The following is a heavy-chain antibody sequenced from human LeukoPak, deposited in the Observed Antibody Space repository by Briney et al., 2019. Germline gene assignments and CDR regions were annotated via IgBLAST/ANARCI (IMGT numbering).Heavy chain of an antibody. Sequence: SETLSLTCTVSGGSISSGDYYWSWIRQPPGKGLEWIGYIYYSGSTYYNPSLKSRVTISVDTSKNQFSLELSSVTAADTAVYYCARGTYYYDSSGYCLDYWGQGTLVTVSS. CDR2: IYYSGST. D-gene: IGHD3-22*01. CDR3: ARGTYYYDSSGYCLDY. CDR1: GGSISSGDYY. V-gene: IGHV4-30-4*01. J-gene: IGHJ4*02.